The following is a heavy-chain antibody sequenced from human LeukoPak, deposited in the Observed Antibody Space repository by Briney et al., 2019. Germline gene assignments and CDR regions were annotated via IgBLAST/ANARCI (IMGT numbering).Heavy chain of an antibody. CDR2: IRYDGSPK. CDR3: ARDVRSVYGRFDY. V-gene: IGHV3-30*02. D-gene: IGHD5/OR15-5a*01. CDR1: GFTFTNYG. Sequence: PGGSLRLSCTASGFTFTNYGMHWVRQAPGKGLEWVAFIRYDGSPKYYADSVKGRFTISRDNAKNSLYLQMNSLRAEDTAVYYCARDVRSVYGRFDYWGQGTLVTVSS. J-gene: IGHJ4*02.